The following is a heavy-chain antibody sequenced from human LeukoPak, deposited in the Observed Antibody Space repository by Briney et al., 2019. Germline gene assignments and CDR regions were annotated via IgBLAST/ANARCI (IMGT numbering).Heavy chain of an antibody. D-gene: IGHD3-10*01. CDR3: ARGFKGSGSYYNSPYFDY. CDR2: INHSGST. V-gene: IGHV4-34*01. CDR1: GGSFSGYY. Sequence: PSETLSLTCAVYGGSFSGYYWSWIRQSPGKGLEWIGEINHSGSTNYNPSLKSRVTISVDTSKNQFSLKLSSVTAADTAVYYCARGFKGSGSYYNSPYFDYWGQGTLVTVSS. J-gene: IGHJ4*02.